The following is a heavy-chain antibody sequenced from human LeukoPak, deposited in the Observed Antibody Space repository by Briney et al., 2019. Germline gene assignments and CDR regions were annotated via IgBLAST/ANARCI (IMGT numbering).Heavy chain of an antibody. Sequence: ASVKVSCKASGYTFTSYGISWVRQAPGQGLEWMGWISAYNGNTNYAQKLQGRVTITADESTSTAYMELSSLRSEDTAVYYCAGGFYCSSTSCSPPFDYWGQGTLVTVSS. CDR2: ISAYNGNT. CDR3: AGGFYCSSTSCSPPFDY. D-gene: IGHD2-2*01. CDR1: GYTFTSYG. V-gene: IGHV1-18*01. J-gene: IGHJ4*02.